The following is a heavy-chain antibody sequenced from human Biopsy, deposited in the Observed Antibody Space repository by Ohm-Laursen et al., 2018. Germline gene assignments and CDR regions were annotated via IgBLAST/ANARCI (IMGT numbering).Heavy chain of an antibody. D-gene: IGHD3-22*01. CDR1: GESFNGYY. V-gene: IGHV4-34*01. J-gene: IGHJ6*02. CDR2: FNHSGRT. CDR3: VRGVDYYDPYHYYALDV. Sequence: GTLSLTCTVYGESFNGYYWSWIRQTPGKGLEWIGEFNHSGRTNYNPSLKSRVTISVDTSKNQFSLKVRSVTAADTAVYYCVRGVDYYDPYHYYALDVWGQGTTVTVSS.